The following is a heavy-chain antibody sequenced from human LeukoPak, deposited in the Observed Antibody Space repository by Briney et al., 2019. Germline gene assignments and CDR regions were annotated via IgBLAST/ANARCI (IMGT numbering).Heavy chain of an antibody. CDR2: INPNSGGT. Sequence: GASVKVSCKASGYTFTCYYMHWVRQAPGQGLEWMGRINPNSGGTNYAQKFQGRVTMTRDTSISTAYMELSRLRSDDTAVYYCAAIAVRYPRTGIDYFDYWGQGTLVTVSS. D-gene: IGHD6-19*01. V-gene: IGHV1-2*06. CDR3: AAIAVRYPRTGIDYFDY. CDR1: GYTFTCYY. J-gene: IGHJ4*02.